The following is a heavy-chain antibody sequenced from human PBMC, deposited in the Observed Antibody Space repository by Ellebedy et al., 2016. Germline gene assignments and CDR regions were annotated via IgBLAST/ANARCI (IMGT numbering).Heavy chain of an antibody. CDR2: IGGNGAAT. CDR1: GFTFSSYA. CDR3: AKGRPISNYPFRYYYYYYMDL. Sequence: GGSLRLSXAASGFTFSSYAMNWVRQAPGKGLEWVSGIGGNGAATYYADSVKGRFTISRDNSKNTVYLQMNSLRAEDTAVYYCAKGRPISNYPFRYYYYYYMDLWGKGTTVTVSS. D-gene: IGHD4-11*01. J-gene: IGHJ6*03. V-gene: IGHV3-23*01.